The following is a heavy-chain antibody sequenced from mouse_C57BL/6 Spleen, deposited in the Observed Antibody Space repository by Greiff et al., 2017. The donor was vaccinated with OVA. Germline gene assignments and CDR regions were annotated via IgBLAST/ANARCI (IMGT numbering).Heavy chain of an antibody. CDR2: INPNNGGT. CDR3: ARRDYDAWFAY. V-gene: IGHV1-26*01. CDR1: GYTFTDYY. J-gene: IGHJ3*01. D-gene: IGHD2-4*01. Sequence: EVQLQQSGPELVKPGASVKISCKASGYTFTDYYMNWVKQSHGKSLEWIGDINPNNGGTSYNQKFKGKATLTVDKSSSTAYMELRSLTSEDSAVYYCARRDYDAWFAYWGQGTLVTVSA.